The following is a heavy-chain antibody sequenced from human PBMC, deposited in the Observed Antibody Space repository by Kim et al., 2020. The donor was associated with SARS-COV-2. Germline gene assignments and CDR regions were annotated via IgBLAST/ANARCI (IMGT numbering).Heavy chain of an antibody. CDR1: GGTFSSYA. J-gene: IGHJ4*02. CDR2: IIPIFGTA. V-gene: IGHV1-69*13. Sequence: SVKVSCKASGGTFSSYAISWVRQAPGQGLEWMGGIIPIFGTANYAQKFQGRVTITADESTSTAYMELSSLRSEDTAVYYCARDDFMGATYPLTYYWGQGTLVTVSS. CDR3: ARDDFMGATYPLTYY. D-gene: IGHD1-26*01.